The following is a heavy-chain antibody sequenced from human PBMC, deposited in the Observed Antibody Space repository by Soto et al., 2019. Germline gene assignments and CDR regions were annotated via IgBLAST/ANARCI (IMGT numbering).Heavy chain of an antibody. CDR2: ISTSGDGT. CDR1: GFTFSSYA. V-gene: IGHV3-23*01. J-gene: IGHJ4*02. CDR3: ETLARTKDFDY. Sequence: EVQLLESGGGLVQPGGSLRLSCAASGFTFSSYAMTWVRQAPGKGLEWVSGISTSGDGTYYADSVKGRFTISRDNSKNTLCLQMNSLRAEDTAVYYCETLARTKDFDYWGQGTLVTVSS. D-gene: IGHD2-8*01.